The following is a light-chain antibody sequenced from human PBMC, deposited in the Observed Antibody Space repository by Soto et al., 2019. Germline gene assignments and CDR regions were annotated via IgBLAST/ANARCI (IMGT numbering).Light chain of an antibody. CDR3: QHSYTAPCT. CDR2: AAS. V-gene: IGKV1-39*01. CDR1: QSISNS. J-gene: IGKJ2*02. Sequence: DIQMTQSPPSLSASVGDRVTITCRASQSISNSLNWYQQKPGTAPKVLISAASSLQSGVPSRFSGSGSGTDFTLTISSVQPEDFATYFCQHSYTAPCTFGQGSKLEIK.